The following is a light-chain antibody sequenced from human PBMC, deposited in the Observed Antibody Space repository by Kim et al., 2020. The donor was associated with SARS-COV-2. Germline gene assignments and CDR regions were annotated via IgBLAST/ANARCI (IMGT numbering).Light chain of an antibody. CDR3: QSYDDTEWV. J-gene: IGLJ3*02. Sequence: KTVTISGPRSSGSIASNYVQWFQQRPASAPTTVIYEHSHRPSGVPDRFSGSIDRSSNSASLTISRLTTEDEADYYCQSYDDTEWVLGGGTQLTVL. V-gene: IGLV6-57*03. CDR2: EHS. CDR1: SGSIASNY.